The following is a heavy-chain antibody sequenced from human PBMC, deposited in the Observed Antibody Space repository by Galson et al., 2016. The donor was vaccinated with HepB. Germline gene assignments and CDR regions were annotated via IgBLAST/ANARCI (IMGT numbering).Heavy chain of an antibody. Sequence: KVSCRASGYSFNDHGIHWLRQAPGQRLEWMGWISAANDYTKFSQKFQGRLSITRDTPATTVYMELTSLRPEDTAVYYCARDREAYYDIMTEHNWFDPWGQGTQVSVSS. D-gene: IGHD3-9*01. CDR2: ISAANDYT. CDR1: GYSFNDHG. V-gene: IGHV1-3*01. J-gene: IGHJ5*02. CDR3: ARDREAYYDIMTEHNWFDP.